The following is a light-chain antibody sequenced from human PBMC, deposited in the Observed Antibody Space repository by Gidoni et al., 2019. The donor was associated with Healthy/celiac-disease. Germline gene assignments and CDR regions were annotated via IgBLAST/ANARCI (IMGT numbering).Light chain of an antibody. Sequence: ESEMTQYPDSLAVSLGERATINCKSSQSVLYSSNNKNYLAWYQQKPGQPPKLLIYWASTRESGVPDRFSGSGSGTDFTLTISSLQAEDVAVYYCQQYYSTPPTFGGGTKVEIK. J-gene: IGKJ4*01. CDR2: WAS. CDR1: QSVLYSSNNKNY. V-gene: IGKV4-1*01. CDR3: QQYYSTPPT.